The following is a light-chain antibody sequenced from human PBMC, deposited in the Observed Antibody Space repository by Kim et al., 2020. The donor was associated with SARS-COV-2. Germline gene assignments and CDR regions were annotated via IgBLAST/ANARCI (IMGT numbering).Light chain of an antibody. Sequence: SYELTQPPSVSVSPGQTASITCSGDKLGDKYACWYQQKPGQSPVLVIYQDSKRPSGIPERFSGPNSGNTATLTISGTQAMDEADYYCQAWDSSTLWV. V-gene: IGLV3-1*01. CDR3: QAWDSSTLWV. CDR2: QDS. J-gene: IGLJ3*02. CDR1: KLGDKY.